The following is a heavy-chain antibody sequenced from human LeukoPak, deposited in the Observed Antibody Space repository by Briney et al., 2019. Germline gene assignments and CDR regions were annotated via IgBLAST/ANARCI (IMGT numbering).Heavy chain of an antibody. J-gene: IGHJ2*01. Sequence: PGGSLRLSCAASGFTFSTFAMHWVRQAPGKGLEWAALILYDGSNKYYAESVKGRFSISRDNSKNTLYLQMNSLRPEDTAVYYCARRPFYDVLTGHLLPGWYFDLWGRGTLLTVSS. V-gene: IGHV3-30*04. CDR1: GFTFSTFA. CDR3: ARRPFYDVLTGHLLPGWYFDL. D-gene: IGHD3-9*01. CDR2: ILYDGSNK.